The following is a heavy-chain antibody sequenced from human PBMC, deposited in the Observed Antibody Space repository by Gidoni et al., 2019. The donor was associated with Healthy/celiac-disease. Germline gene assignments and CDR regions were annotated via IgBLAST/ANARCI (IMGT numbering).Heavy chain of an antibody. CDR2: ISSSVSTI. CDR3: ARDPGTVTNDAFDI. J-gene: IGHJ3*02. D-gene: IGHD4-17*01. CDR1: GFTFSSYE. Sequence: EVHLVESGGGLVQPGGSLRLSLPAPGFTFSSYEMTWVRQAPGKGLEWVSYISSSVSTIYYADSVKGRFTISRDNAKNSLYLQMNSLRAEDTAVYYCARDPGTVTNDAFDIWGQGTMVTVSS. V-gene: IGHV3-48*03.